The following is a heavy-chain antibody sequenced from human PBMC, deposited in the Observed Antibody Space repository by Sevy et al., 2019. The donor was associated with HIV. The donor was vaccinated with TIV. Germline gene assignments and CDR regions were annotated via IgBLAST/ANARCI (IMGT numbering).Heavy chain of an antibody. CDR2: IYYSGST. CDR1: GGSISSGGYY. Sequence: SETLSLTCTVSGGSISSGGYYWSWIRQHPGKGLEWIGYIYYSGSTYYNPSLKSRVTISVDTSKNQFSLKLSSVTAADTAVYYCARATTVTIGGQNYFDYWGQGTVVTVSS. CDR3: ARATTVTIGGQNYFDY. V-gene: IGHV4-31*03. D-gene: IGHD4-4*01. J-gene: IGHJ4*02.